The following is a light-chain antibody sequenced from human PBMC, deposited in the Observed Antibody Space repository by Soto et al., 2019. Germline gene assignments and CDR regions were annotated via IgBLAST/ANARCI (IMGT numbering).Light chain of an antibody. J-gene: IGKJ1*01. CDR1: QSFSSSY. CDR2: ATS. CDR3: QQYGTSPRT. V-gene: IGKV3-20*01. Sequence: EIVLTQSPGTLSLSPGERATPSCRASQSFSSSYLAWYQQKPGQAPRLLIYATSSRATGIPDRFSGSGSQTDFTLTISRLEPEDFAVYYCQQYGTSPRTFGQGTKVDIK.